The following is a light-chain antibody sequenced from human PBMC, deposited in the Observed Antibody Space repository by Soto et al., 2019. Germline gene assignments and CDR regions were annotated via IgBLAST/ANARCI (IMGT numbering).Light chain of an antibody. CDR1: QSVSKN. CDR2: GAS. V-gene: IGKV3-15*01. J-gene: IGKJ1*01. Sequence: EIVMTQSPATLSVSPGERVTLSCRASQSVSKNLAWYQQKPGQAPRPLIYGASTRATGIPARFSGSGSETEFTLTISSLQSEDFAVYCCQQYNNWHTFGQGTKVEIK. CDR3: QQYNNWHT.